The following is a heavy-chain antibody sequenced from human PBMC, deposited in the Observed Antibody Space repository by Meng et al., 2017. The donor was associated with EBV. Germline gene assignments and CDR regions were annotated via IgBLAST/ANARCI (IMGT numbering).Heavy chain of an antibody. CDR2: FLPRLGAP. V-gene: IGHV1-69*01. CDR1: GGPFRYYA. Sequence: QGTLVESGAEGKKPGSSVKVSCKTSGGPFRYYAISWVRQAPGQGLEWLGGFLPRLGAPNYAQKFHGRVKITADESTSTHYMDLSSLRSEDTAIYYCASESGRGYTPDYWGQGTLVTVSS. CDR3: ASESGRGYTPDY. J-gene: IGHJ4*02. D-gene: IGHD3-10*01.